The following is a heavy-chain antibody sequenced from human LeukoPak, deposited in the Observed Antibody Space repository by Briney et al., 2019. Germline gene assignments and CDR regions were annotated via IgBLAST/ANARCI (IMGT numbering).Heavy chain of an antibody. CDR3: ASLTTLFDS. D-gene: IGHD3-9*01. CDR2: IYHTGST. V-gene: IGHV4-38-2*02. CDR1: GDSIDSAYY. J-gene: IGHJ4*02. Sequence: SETLSLTCSVSGDSIDSAYYWGWIRQPPGKGLEWIGSIYHTGSTYSNPSLKSRVTISLDTSKNQFSVKLTSVTAADTAVYYCASLTTLFDSWGQGTLVTVSS.